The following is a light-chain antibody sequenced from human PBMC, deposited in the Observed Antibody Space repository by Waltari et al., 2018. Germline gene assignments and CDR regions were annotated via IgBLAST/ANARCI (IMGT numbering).Light chain of an antibody. J-gene: IGKJ2*01. Sequence: DVVMTQSPLSLPVTLGQPASISCKSSESLVHSDGNTHLNWFQQRPGQSPRRLIYRVSNRGSGVPDRFSGSGSGTDFTLKISRVEAEDIGVYYCMQGTHWPYTFGQGTKLDIK. CDR2: RVS. V-gene: IGKV2-30*02. CDR1: ESLVHSDGNTH. CDR3: MQGTHWPYT.